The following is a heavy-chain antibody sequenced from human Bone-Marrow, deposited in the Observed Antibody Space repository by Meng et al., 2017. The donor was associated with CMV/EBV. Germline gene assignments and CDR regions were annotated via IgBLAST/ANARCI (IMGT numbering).Heavy chain of an antibody. V-gene: IGHV3-21*01. CDR2: ISSSSSYI. CDR1: GFTFSSYS. Sequence: LSLTCAASGFTFSSYSMNWVRQAPGKGLEWVSSISSSSSYIYYADSVKGRFTISRDNAKNSLYLQMNSLRAEDTAVYYCASHPHTNWFDPWGQGTLVTVSS. CDR3: ASHPHTNWFDP. J-gene: IGHJ5*02.